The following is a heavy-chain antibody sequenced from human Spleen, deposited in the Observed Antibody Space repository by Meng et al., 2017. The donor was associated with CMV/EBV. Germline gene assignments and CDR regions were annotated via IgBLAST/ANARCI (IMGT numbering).Heavy chain of an antibody. CDR2: IIPIFGTA. CDR1: GGTFSSYA. Sequence: CKAPGGTFSSYAISWVRQAPGQGLEWMGGIIPIFGTANYAQKFQGRGTIATDESTSTAYMELSSLRSDDTAVYYCATEGGAAAAFDYWGQGTLVTVSS. CDR3: ATEGGAAAAFDY. D-gene: IGHD6-13*01. V-gene: IGHV1-69*05. J-gene: IGHJ4*02.